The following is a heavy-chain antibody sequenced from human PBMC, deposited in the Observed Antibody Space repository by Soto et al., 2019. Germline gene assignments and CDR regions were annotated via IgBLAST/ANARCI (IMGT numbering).Heavy chain of an antibody. CDR3: ARDRLRSRSSYYYDSSGYYTAFDI. CDR2: INPSGGST. J-gene: IGHJ3*02. D-gene: IGHD3-22*01. V-gene: IGHV1-46*01. CDR1: GGTFSSYA. Sequence: GASVKVSCKASGGTFSSYAISWVRQAPGQGLEWMGIINPSGGSTSYAQKFQGRVTMTRDTSTSTVYMELSSLRSEDTAVYYCARDRLRSRSSYYYDSSGYYTAFDIWGQGTMVTVSS.